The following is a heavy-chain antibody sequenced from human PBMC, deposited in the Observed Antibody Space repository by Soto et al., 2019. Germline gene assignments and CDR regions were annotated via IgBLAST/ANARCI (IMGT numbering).Heavy chain of an antibody. CDR2: IYYSGST. CDR1: GGSISNYY. J-gene: IGHJ4*02. CDR3: ARRYGPSFDY. D-gene: IGHD4-17*01. Sequence: QVQPQESGPGLVKPSETLSLTCTVSGGSISNYYWSWIRQPPGKGLEWIGYIYYSGSTNYNPSLKSRVTISVDTSKNQFSLRLSSVTAADTAVYYCARRYGPSFDYWGQGTLVTVSS. V-gene: IGHV4-59*01.